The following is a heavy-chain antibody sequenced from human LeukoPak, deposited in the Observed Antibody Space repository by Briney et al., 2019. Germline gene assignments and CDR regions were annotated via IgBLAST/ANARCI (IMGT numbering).Heavy chain of an antibody. CDR3: AKGGCGGDCYSFYYYYMDV. Sequence: GGSLRLSCAASGFTFSSYSMNWVRQAPGKGLEWVSSISSSSSYIYYADSVKGRFTISRDNAKNSLYLQMNSLRAEDTAVYYCAKGGCGGDCYSFYYYYMDVWGKGTTVTVSS. V-gene: IGHV3-21*01. J-gene: IGHJ6*03. D-gene: IGHD2-21*02. CDR1: GFTFSSYS. CDR2: ISSSSSYI.